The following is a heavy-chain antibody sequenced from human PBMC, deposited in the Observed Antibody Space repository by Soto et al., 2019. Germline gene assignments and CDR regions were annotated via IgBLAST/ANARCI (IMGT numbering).Heavy chain of an antibody. Sequence: ASVKVSCKASGYTFTSYDINWVRQATGQGLEWMGWMNPNSGNTGYAQKFQGRVTMTRNTSISTAYMELSSLRSEDTAVYYCTRERYSSSPYYYGMDVWGQGTTVTVSS. J-gene: IGHJ6*02. V-gene: IGHV1-8*01. CDR2: MNPNSGNT. CDR3: TRERYSSSPYYYGMDV. D-gene: IGHD6-6*01. CDR1: GYTFTSYD.